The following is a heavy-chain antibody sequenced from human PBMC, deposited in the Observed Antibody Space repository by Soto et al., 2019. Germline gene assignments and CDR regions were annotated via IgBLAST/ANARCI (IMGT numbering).Heavy chain of an antibody. CDR1: GFTFSGYA. J-gene: IGHJ4*02. Sequence: EVQLLESGGGLVQPGGSLRLSCAASGFTFSGYAMSWVRQAPGKGLEWVSTISNSGGSTWYAESVKGRFTISRDNSKNTLDLQMNSLRAEDTAVYYCLMGYFFDYWGQGTLVTASS. CDR3: LMGYFFDY. D-gene: IGHD3-16*01. V-gene: IGHV3-23*01. CDR2: ISNSGGST.